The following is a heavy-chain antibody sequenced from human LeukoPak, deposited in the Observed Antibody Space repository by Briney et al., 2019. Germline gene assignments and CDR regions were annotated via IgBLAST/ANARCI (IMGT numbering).Heavy chain of an antibody. V-gene: IGHV3-11*06. CDR3: ARGQGLQLKSGSDY. D-gene: IGHD5-24*01. J-gene: IGHJ4*02. Sequence: PGGSLRLSCAASGFTFSDYYMTWIRQAPGKGLEWVSYIGSSISHTNYADSVKGRFTISRDNAKNSLFLQMNSLRAEDTALYYCARGQGLQLKSGSDYWGQGTLVTVSS. CDR1: GFTFSDYY. CDR2: IGSSISHT.